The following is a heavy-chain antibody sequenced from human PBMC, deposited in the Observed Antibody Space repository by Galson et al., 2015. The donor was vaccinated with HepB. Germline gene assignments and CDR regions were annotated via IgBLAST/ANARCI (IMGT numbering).Heavy chain of an antibody. J-gene: IGHJ4*02. CDR2: IIPLLGIP. Sequence: SVKVSCKASGGTFSSYTISWVRQAPGQGLEWMGGIIPLLGIPNYAQKFQGRVTITADKSTSTAYMELSSLRSEDTALYYCAREDDNSPKYRGFDYWGQGTLVTVSS. D-gene: IGHD4-23*01. CDR3: AREDDNSPKYRGFDY. V-gene: IGHV1-69*10. CDR1: GGTFSSYT.